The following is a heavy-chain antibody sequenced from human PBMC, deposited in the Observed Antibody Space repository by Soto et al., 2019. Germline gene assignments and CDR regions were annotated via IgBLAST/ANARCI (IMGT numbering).Heavy chain of an antibody. J-gene: IGHJ3*02. CDR3: ARVTSLSRSWYNDAFDI. V-gene: IGHV3-30-3*01. CDR1: GFTLRSYA. CDR2: ISYDGSNK. D-gene: IGHD6-13*01. Sequence: GSLKLSCAASGFTLRSYAMHWVRQAAGKGLEWVAVISYDGSNKYYADSVKVRFTISRDNSKNTLYLQMISLRAEDMAVYYCARVTSLSRSWYNDAFDIWGQGTMVTVSS.